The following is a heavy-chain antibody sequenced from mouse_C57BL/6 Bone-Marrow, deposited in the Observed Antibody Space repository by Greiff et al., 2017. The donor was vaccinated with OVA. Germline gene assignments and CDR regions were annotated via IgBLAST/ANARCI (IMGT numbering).Heavy chain of an antibody. D-gene: IGHD2-3*01. V-gene: IGHV14-3*01. CDR1: GFNFKNTY. Sequence: VQLQQSVAELVRPGASVKLSCTASGFNFKNTYMHWVKQRPEQGLEWIGRIYPANGNTKYAPKFQGKATITADTASNTAYLQLSSLTSEDTAIYYYSRVSKGYYAFAYWGQGTMVTVST. J-gene: IGHJ3*01. CDR2: IYPANGNT. CDR3: SRVSKGYYAFAY.